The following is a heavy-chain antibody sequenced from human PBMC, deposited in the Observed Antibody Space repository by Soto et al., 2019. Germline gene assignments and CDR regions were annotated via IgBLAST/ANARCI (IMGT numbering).Heavy chain of an antibody. J-gene: IGHJ5*02. Sequence: GESLKISCNGSGYSFTSYWISWVRQMPGKGLEWMGRIDPSDSYTNYSPSFQGHVTISADKSISTAYLQWSSLRASDTAMYYCARDDLGYCSGGSCYAVSWFDPWGQGTLVTVSS. CDR2: IDPSDSYT. D-gene: IGHD2-15*01. CDR3: ARDDLGYCSGGSCYAVSWFDP. CDR1: GYSFTSYW. V-gene: IGHV5-10-1*01.